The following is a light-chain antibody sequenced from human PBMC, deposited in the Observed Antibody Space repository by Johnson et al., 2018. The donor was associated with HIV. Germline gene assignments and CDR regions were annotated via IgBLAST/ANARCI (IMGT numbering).Light chain of an antibody. Sequence: VLTQPPSVSAAPGQKVTISCSGSSSNIGKNYVSWYQLLPGTAPKLLIYDYDKRPSGIPDRFSGSKSGTSATLGITGLQTGDEADYYCGTWDTSLSGGVFGTGTKVTVL. CDR1: SSNIGKNY. V-gene: IGLV1-51*01. J-gene: IGLJ1*01. CDR3: GTWDTSLSGGV. CDR2: DYD.